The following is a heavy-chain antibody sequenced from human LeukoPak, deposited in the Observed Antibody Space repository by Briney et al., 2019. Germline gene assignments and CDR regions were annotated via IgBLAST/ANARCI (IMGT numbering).Heavy chain of an antibody. D-gene: IGHD3-16*02. CDR2: ISYDGSNK. CDR1: GFTFSSYA. CDR3: ARDYDYVWGSYRYTEGSFDY. Sequence: PGGSLRLSCAASGFTFSSYAMHWVRQAPGKGLEWVAVISYDGSNKYYADSVKGRFTISRDNSKNTLYLQMNSLRAEDTAVYYCARDYDYVWGSYRYTEGSFDYWGQGTLVTVSS. J-gene: IGHJ4*02. V-gene: IGHV3-30-3*01.